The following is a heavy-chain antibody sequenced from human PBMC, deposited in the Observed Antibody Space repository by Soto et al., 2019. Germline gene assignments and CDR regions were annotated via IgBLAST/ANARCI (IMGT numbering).Heavy chain of an antibody. CDR2: IYWDDDK. CDR3: AHRLLSGSYPPYHYYGMDV. D-gene: IGHD1-26*01. J-gene: IGHJ6*02. V-gene: IGHV2-5*02. CDR1: GFSVSTSGVG. Sequence: QITLKESGPTLVKPTQTLTLTCSFSGFSVSTSGVGVGWIRQPPGKALEWVALIYWDDDKRYSPSLKSRLTITKGTSKDQVVLTMTNMDPVDTATYYCAHRLLSGSYPPYHYYGMDVWGQGITVTVSS.